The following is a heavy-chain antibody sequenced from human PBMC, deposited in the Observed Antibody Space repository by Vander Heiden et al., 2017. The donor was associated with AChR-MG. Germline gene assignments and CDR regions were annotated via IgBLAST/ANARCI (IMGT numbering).Heavy chain of an antibody. CDR2: IYYSGST. CDR1: GGSVSSGSYY. J-gene: IGHJ1*01. CDR3: ARDGDYDILTGYYPSGFED. Sequence: QVQLQESGPGLVKPSETLSLPCTVSGGSVSSGSYYWSWIRQPPGKGLEWIGYIYYSGSTNYNPSLKSRVTISVDTSKNQFSLKLSSVTAADTAVYYCARDGDYDILTGYYPSGFEDWGQGTLVTVSS. D-gene: IGHD3-9*01. V-gene: IGHV4-61*01.